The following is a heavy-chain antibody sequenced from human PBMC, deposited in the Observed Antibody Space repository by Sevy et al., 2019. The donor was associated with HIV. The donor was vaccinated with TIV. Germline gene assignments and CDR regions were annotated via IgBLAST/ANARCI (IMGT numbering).Heavy chain of an antibody. D-gene: IGHD5-18*01. CDR1: GFTFSSYA. J-gene: IGHJ6*02. CDR3: ARDCDTAMGPLYYYGMDV. V-gene: IGHV3-30-3*01. CDR2: ISYDGSNK. Sequence: GGSLRLSCAASGFTFSSYAMHWVRQAPGKGLEWVAVISYDGSNKYYADSVKGRFTISRDNSKNTLYLQMNSLRAEDTAVYYCARDCDTAMGPLYYYGMDVWGQGTTVTVSS.